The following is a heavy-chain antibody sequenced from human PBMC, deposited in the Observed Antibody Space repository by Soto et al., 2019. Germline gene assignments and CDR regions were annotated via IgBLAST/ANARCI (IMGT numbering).Heavy chain of an antibody. CDR2: MNPNSGNT. Sequence: QVQLVQSGAEVKKPGASVRVSCKASGYTFRDYDINWVRQATGQGLEGIGWMNPNSGNTGYAQKFQGRVTMTRDASINTAYMELSNLDSEDTAVYYCARDHRFNWNDEGWFDPWGQGTLVTVSS. V-gene: IGHV1-8*01. CDR3: ARDHRFNWNDEGWFDP. J-gene: IGHJ5*02. D-gene: IGHD1-20*01. CDR1: GYTFRDYD.